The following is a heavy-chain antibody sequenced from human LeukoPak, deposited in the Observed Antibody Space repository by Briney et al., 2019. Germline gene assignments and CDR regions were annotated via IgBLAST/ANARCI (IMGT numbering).Heavy chain of an antibody. CDR3: ALRGGSRLGGLTA. Sequence: GGSVRLSCAASGVSFDNFALSWVRQAPGKGLDWVSLISDGGTTTFYADSVRGRFVISRDNSINTLFLQMNNLRVEDTAIYFCALRGGSRLGGLTAWGQGTLVAVSS. CDR2: ISDGGTTT. V-gene: IGHV3-23*01. J-gene: IGHJ3*01. CDR1: GVSFDNFA. D-gene: IGHD2-21*02.